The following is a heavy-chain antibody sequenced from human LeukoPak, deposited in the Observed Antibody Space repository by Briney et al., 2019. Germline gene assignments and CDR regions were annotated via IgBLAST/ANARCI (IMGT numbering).Heavy chain of an antibody. D-gene: IGHD2-2*01. CDR2: IYYSGST. CDR1: GGSISSYY. J-gene: IGHJ6*04. V-gene: IGHV4-59*01. CDR3: ARYCSSTSCYLNGMDV. Sequence: SETLSLTCTVSGGSISSYYWSWIRQPPGKGLEWIGYIYYSGSTNYNPSLKSRVTISVDTSENQFSLKLSSVTAADTAVYYCARYCSSTSCYLNGMDVWGKGTTVTIPS.